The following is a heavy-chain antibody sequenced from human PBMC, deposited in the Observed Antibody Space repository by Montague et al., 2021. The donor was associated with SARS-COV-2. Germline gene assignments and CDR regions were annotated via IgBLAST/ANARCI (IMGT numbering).Heavy chain of an antibody. CDR1: GFTVSSNY. V-gene: IGHV3-66*01. J-gene: IGHJ6*02. CDR3: AGDTQKQLNYYYGMDV. Sequence: SLRLSCAASGFTVSSNYMSWVRQAPGKGLEWVSDIDSGGSTYYADSVKGRFTISRDNSKSTVYLHMNTLRAEDTAVYYCAGDTQKQLNYYYGMDVWGQGTTVTVSS. CDR2: IDSGGST. D-gene: IGHD6-13*01.